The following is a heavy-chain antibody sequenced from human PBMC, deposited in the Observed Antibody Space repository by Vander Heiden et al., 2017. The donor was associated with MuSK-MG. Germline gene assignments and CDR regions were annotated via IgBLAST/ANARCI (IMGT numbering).Heavy chain of an antibody. J-gene: IGHJ4*02. Sequence: QVQLQESGPGLVKPSETLSLTCTVSGYSISSGHYWGWIRQPPGKGLEWIGSIYHSGSTYYNPSLKSRVTISVDTSKNQFSLKLSSVTAADTAVYYCARDVDCDWLRYLDYWGQGTLVTVSS. D-gene: IGHD3-9*01. CDR3: ARDVDCDWLRYLDY. CDR2: IYHSGST. CDR1: GYSISSGHY. V-gene: IGHV4-38-2*02.